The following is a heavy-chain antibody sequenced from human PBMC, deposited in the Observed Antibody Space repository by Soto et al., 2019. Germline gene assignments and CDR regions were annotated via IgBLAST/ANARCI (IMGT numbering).Heavy chain of an antibody. V-gene: IGHV3-48*03. D-gene: IGHD3-10*01. CDR2: IGGSGGTK. CDR3: VRDRGGDVGQFLFPDGFDF. CDR1: GSTFSSYE. J-gene: IGHJ3*01. Sequence: PGGSLRLSCGASGSTFSSYEMNWVRQAPGKGLEWISYIGGSGGTKYSADSVKGRFTISRDNAQNSLYLQMNSLRVEDTAVYYCVRDRGGDVGQFLFPDGFDFWGPGTMVTVSS.